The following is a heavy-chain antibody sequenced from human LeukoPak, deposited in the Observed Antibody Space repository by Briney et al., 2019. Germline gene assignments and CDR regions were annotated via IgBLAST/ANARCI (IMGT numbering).Heavy chain of an antibody. CDR2: TYYRSKWYN. Sequence: SQTLSLTCAISGDSVSSNSAVWNWIRQSPSRGLEWLGRTYYRSKWYNEYAVSVKGRITINPDTSMNQVPLQLISVTPADTAVYYCARDDYSSTWHYVDYWGQGTLVTVSS. V-gene: IGHV6-1*01. D-gene: IGHD6-13*01. CDR3: ARDDYSSTWHYVDY. CDR1: GDSVSSNSAV. J-gene: IGHJ4*02.